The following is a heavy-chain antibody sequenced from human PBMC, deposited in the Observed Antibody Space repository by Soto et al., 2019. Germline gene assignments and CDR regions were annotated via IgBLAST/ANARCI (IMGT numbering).Heavy chain of an antibody. CDR1: GGSIRSSSYY. J-gene: IGHJ4*02. CDR2: IYYRGST. Sequence: QLQLQESGPGLVKPSETLSLTCTVSGGSIRSSSYYWGWIRQPPGKGLEWIGRIYYRGSTYYIPSLKSLVTISVVTYKNQFSLKLSSVTAADTAVYYWARHEKVAFDYWGQGTLVTVSS. D-gene: IGHD2-15*01. CDR3: ARHEKVAFDY. V-gene: IGHV4-39*01.